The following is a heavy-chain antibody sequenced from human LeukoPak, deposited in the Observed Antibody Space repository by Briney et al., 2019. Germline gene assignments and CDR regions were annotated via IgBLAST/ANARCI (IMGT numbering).Heavy chain of an antibody. CDR3: AKPPTGIVVVPAAID. D-gene: IGHD2-2*02. J-gene: IGHJ4*02. CDR1: GFTFSSYA. Sequence: GGSLLLSCAASGFTFSSYAMSCVRQAPGKGLEWVSAISGSGGSTFSADSVKGRFTISRDKSKNTLYLQMNSLRAEDTAVYYCAKPPTGIVVVPAAIDWGQGTLVTVSS. V-gene: IGHV3-23*01. CDR2: ISGSGGST.